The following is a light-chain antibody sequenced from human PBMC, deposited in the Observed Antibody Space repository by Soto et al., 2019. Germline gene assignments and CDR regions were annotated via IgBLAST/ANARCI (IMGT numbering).Light chain of an antibody. CDR3: QQSYNTPRT. J-gene: IGKJ1*01. V-gene: IGKV1-39*01. CDR2: DAS. Sequence: DLQMTQSPPSLSASVGDRVTITCRASQSISNSLNWYRQKPGKAPKLLIFDASNLESGVPSRFSGSGSGTDFTLTISSLQPDDFATYYCQQSYNTPRTFGQGTKVEI. CDR1: QSISNS.